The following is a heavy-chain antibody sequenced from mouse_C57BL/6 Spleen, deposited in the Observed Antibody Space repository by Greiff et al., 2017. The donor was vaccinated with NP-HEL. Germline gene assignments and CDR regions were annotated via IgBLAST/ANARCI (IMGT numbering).Heavy chain of an antibody. CDR3: ARDDGYYLDY. D-gene: IGHD2-3*01. V-gene: IGHV14-3*01. CDR2: LDPANGNT. J-gene: IGHJ2*03. CDR1: GFNIKNPY. Sequence: EVQLQQSVAELVRQGASVKLSCTASGFNIKNPYMHWVKQRPEQGLEWIGRLDPANGNTKYAPTFQGKATITADTSSNTAYLQLSSLTSEDTAIYYVARDDGYYLDYWGQGTSLTVSS.